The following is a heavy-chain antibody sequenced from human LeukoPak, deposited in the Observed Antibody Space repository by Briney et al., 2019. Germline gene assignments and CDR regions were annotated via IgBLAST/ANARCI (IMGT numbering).Heavy chain of an antibody. D-gene: IGHD3-16*02. V-gene: IGHV3-23*01. Sequence: GGSVRLSCAASGFTLTNYGMSWVRQAPGKGLECVSAIIGWGYSTYYAVCVKGRFTISRDYSKNTVYLQMNSLRVEDTAVYYCAKRGVSTVARYTTLPHFDYWGQGTLVTVSS. CDR2: IIGWGYST. J-gene: IGHJ4*02. CDR3: AKRGVSTVARYTTLPHFDY. CDR1: GFTLTNYG.